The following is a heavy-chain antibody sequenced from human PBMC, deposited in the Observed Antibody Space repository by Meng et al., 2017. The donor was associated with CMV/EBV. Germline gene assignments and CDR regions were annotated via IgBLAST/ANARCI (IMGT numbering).Heavy chain of an antibody. CDR3: AREAFKVLFFPFDP. CDR2: IYTSGST. Sequence: QGQPPDAGPGLVKPSQTLSLTCTVSGGSISSGSYYWSWIRQPAGKGLEWIGRIYTSGSTNYNPSLKSRVTISVDTSKNQFSLKLSSVTAADTAVYYCAREAFKVLFFPFDPWGQGTLVTVSS. CDR1: GGSISSGSYY. J-gene: IGHJ5*02. D-gene: IGHD1-1*01. V-gene: IGHV4-61*02.